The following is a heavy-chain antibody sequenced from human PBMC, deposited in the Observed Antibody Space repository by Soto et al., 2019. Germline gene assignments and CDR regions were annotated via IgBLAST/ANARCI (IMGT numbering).Heavy chain of an antibody. D-gene: IGHD3-22*01. CDR3: ARGLITVSQYSGGWYYFDS. V-gene: IGHV4-34*01. CDR1: GGSFSGYV. J-gene: IGHJ4*02. CDR2: INHSGSA. Sequence: SEXLSLTCDVYGGSFSGYVWTWIRQTPGKGLQWIGQINHSGSANYNPSLKSRVTISVHTSNSQFSLELSSVTAADTAVYYCARGLITVSQYSGGWYYFDSWGQGTQVTVSS.